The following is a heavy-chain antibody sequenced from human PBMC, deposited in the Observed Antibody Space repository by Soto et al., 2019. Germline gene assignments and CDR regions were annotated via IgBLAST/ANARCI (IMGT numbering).Heavy chain of an antibody. CDR3: ARAQYSSGWKIDY. V-gene: IGHV4-59*01. J-gene: IGHJ4*02. CDR2: VYNSGST. CDR1: GGSISGYS. Sequence: PLETLSLTCTVSGGSISGYSWSWIRQPPGKGLECVGYVYNSGSTNYNPSLKSRATISIDTSQNQFSLRLSSVTAADTAVYYCARAQYSSGWKIDYWDQGALVTVSS. D-gene: IGHD6-19*01.